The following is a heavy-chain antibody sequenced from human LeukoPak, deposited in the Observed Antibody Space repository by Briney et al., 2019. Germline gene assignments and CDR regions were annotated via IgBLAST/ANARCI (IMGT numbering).Heavy chain of an antibody. Sequence: AGGSLRLSCAASGFTFDDYGMSWVRQAPGKGLGWVSGINWNGGSTGYADSVKGRFTISRDNAKNSLYLQMNSLRAEDTALYYCARDQAYCGGDCYPGNAFDIWGQGTMVTVSS. D-gene: IGHD2-21*02. J-gene: IGHJ3*02. CDR3: ARDQAYCGGDCYPGNAFDI. CDR1: GFTFDDYG. CDR2: INWNGGST. V-gene: IGHV3-20*04.